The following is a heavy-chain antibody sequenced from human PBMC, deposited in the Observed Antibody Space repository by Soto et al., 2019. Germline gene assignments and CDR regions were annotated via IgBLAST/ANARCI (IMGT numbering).Heavy chain of an antibody. V-gene: IGHV5-51*01. CDR2: IYPGDSDT. D-gene: IGHD1-26*01. CDR3: ARGATVGTTTGSFDY. CDR1: GYSFPTHW. Sequence: GESLKISCKGSGYSFPTHWIGWVRQMPGKGLEWMGIIYPGDSDTRYSPSFQGQVTISVDKSINTAYLQWSTLKASDTAMYYCARGATVGTTTGSFDYWGQGTLVTVS. J-gene: IGHJ4*02.